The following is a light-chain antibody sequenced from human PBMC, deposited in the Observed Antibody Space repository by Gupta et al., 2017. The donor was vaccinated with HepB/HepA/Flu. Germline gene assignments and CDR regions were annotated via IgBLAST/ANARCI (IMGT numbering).Light chain of an antibody. Sequence: SYVLPPPPSVSVAPGNTARHSSGGNNIGSKSVHWYQQKPGQAPWLVVYDDSDRPSGNPERFSGSNSGNPATLTISRGEAGDEADYYCQVWNSSSDHVVFGGGTKLTVL. CDR3: QVWNSSSDHVV. V-gene: IGLV3-21*03. J-gene: IGLJ2*01. CDR2: DDS. CDR1: NIGSKS.